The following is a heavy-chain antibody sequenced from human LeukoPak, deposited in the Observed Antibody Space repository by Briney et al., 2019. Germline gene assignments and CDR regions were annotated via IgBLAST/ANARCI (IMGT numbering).Heavy chain of an antibody. V-gene: IGHV3-23*01. CDR1: GFTFDYSA. CDR2: INTGDIT. J-gene: IGHJ4*02. CDR3: ARVRPSYYFDY. Sequence: PGGSLRLSCAASGFTFDYSAMTWVRQAPEKGLEWVSSINTGDITFYANSVKGRFTISRDNARSSLYLQMNSLRDEDTAVYYCARVRPSYYFDYWGQGNLVTVCS.